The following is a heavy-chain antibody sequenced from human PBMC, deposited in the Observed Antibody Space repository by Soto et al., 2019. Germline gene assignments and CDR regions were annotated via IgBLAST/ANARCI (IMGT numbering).Heavy chain of an antibody. D-gene: IGHD3-22*01. Sequence: ASVKVSCKASGYTFTSYYMHWVRQAPGQGLEWMGIINPSGGSTSYAQKFQGRVTMTRDTSTSTVYMELSSLRSEDTAVYYCARGAESYYYDSSGYQNWFDPWGQGTLVTVSS. V-gene: IGHV1-46*01. CDR1: GYTFTSYY. J-gene: IGHJ5*02. CDR2: INPSGGST. CDR3: ARGAESYYYDSSGYQNWFDP.